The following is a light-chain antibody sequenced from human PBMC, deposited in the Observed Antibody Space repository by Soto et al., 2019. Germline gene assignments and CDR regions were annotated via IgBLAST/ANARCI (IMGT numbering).Light chain of an antibody. CDR2: QVT. Sequence: QSVLTQPASVSGSLGQSITISCTGTTRDIAGYNYISWYQQLPGKAPELMIYQVTIRPSGISNRFSGSKSGNTASLTTSGLQAEDEADYYCTSFSSSTSLYVFGTGTKVTVL. CDR1: TRDIAGYNY. V-gene: IGLV2-14*01. J-gene: IGLJ1*01. CDR3: TSFSSSTSLYV.